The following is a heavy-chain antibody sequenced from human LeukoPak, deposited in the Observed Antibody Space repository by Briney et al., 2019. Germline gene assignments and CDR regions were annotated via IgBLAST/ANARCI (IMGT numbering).Heavy chain of an antibody. CDR3: ARGQGYYDSSGYYY. Sequence: SQTLSLTCTVSGGSISSGGYYWSWIRQPPGKGLEWIGEINHSGSTNYNPSLKSRVTISVDTSKNQFSLKLSSVTAADTAVYYCARGQGYYDSSGYYYWGQGTLVTVSS. J-gene: IGHJ4*02. CDR1: GGSISSGGYY. CDR2: INHSGST. D-gene: IGHD3-22*01. V-gene: IGHV4-31*03.